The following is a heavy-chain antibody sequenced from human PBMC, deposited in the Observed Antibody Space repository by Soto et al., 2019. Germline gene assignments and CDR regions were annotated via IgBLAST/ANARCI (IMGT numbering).Heavy chain of an antibody. Sequence: VEALKISCKGSGYSFTTYWIAWVRQLPGKGLEWMGIIYPGDSDTRYSPSFQGQVTISADKSISTAYLQWSSLKASDTAIYYCARHGRTGTPSDWFDPWGQGTLVTVSS. V-gene: IGHV5-51*01. CDR1: GYSFTTYW. D-gene: IGHD1-7*01. J-gene: IGHJ5*02. CDR2: IYPGDSDT. CDR3: ARHGRTGTPSDWFDP.